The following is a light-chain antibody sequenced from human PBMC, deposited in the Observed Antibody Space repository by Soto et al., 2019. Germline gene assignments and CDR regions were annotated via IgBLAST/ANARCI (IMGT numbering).Light chain of an antibody. CDR3: QQLNSYSWT. V-gene: IGKV1-5*01. Sequence: DIQMTQSPSTRSASVGDGVTITCRASQSISSWLAWYQQKPGKAPKLLVYDASSLESGVPSRFSGSGSGTEFTVTIRSLQPDDFATYYCQQLNSYSWTFGQGTKVDIK. CDR2: DAS. CDR1: QSISSW. J-gene: IGKJ1*01.